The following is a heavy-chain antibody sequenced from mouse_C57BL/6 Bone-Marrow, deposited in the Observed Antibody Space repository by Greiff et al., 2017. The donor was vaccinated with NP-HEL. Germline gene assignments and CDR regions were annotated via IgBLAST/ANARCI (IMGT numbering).Heavy chain of an antibody. CDR3: ARGYYYGSSYVGY. CDR1: GYTFTSYW. J-gene: IGHJ2*01. Sequence: QVHVKQPGAELVKPGASVQLSCKASGYTFTSYWMHWVKQRPGQGLEWIGMIHPNSGSTNYNEKFKSKATLTVDKSSSTAYMQLSSLTSEDSAVYYCARGYYYGSSYVGYWGQGTTLTVSS. D-gene: IGHD1-1*01. CDR2: IHPNSGST. V-gene: IGHV1-64*01.